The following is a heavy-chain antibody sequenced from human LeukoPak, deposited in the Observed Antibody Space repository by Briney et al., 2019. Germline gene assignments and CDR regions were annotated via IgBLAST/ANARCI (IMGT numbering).Heavy chain of an antibody. Sequence: GGSLRLSCAASGFTFSNAWMNWVRQAPGKGLEWVSSISSSSGYIYYADSMKGRFTISRDNAKNSLYLQMNSLRAEDTAVYYCARDDLQSGGTCYFDYWGQGTLVTVSS. CDR2: ISSSSGYI. CDR3: ARDDLQSGGTCYFDY. J-gene: IGHJ4*02. V-gene: IGHV3-21*01. CDR1: GFTFSNAW. D-gene: IGHD2-15*01.